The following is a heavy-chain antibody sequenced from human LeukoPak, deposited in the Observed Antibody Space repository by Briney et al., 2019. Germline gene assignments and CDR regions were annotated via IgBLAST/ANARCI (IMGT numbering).Heavy chain of an antibody. J-gene: IGHJ4*02. D-gene: IGHD3-22*01. CDR2: ISAYNGNT. CDR3: ARDVSITHYYDSSGSLADY. V-gene: IGHV1-18*01. Sequence: ASVKVSCKASGYTFTSYGISWVRQAPGQGLEWMGWISAYNGNTNYAQKLQGRVTMTTDTSTSTAYMELRSLRSDGTAVYYCARDVSITHYYDSSGSLADYWGQGTLVTVSS. CDR1: GYTFTSYG.